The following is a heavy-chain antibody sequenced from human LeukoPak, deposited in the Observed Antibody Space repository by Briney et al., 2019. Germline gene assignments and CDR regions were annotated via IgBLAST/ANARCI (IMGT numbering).Heavy chain of an antibody. CDR2: IYYSGST. J-gene: IGHJ2*01. CDR3: ARGPIVVEPAVKYWYFDL. V-gene: IGHV4-59*01. D-gene: IGHD2-2*01. CDR1: GGSISSYY. Sequence: PSETLSLTCTVSGGSISSYYWSWIRQPPGKGLEWIGYIYYSGSTNYNPSLKSRVTISVDTSKNQFSLKLSSVTAADTAVYYCARGPIVVEPAVKYWYFDLWGRGTLVTVSS.